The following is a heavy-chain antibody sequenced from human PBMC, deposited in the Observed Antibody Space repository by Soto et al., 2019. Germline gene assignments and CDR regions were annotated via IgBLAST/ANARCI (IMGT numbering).Heavy chain of an antibody. D-gene: IGHD2-15*01. CDR1: GGTFSSYT. CDR2: IIPILGIA. J-gene: IGHJ4*02. CDR3: ARERGVGDCSGGSCAADY. V-gene: IGHV1-69*08. Sequence: QVQLVQSGAEVKKPGSSVKVSCKASGGTFSSYTISWVRQAPGQGLEWMGRIIPILGIANYAQQFQGRVTITADKTTSTAYVELSRLRSEDTAVYYCARERGVGDCSGGSCAADYWGQGTRVTVSS.